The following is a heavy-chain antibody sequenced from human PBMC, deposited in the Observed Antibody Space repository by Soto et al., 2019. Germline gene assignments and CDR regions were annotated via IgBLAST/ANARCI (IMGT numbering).Heavy chain of an antibody. CDR3: ARDRVVTMVRGVISGGFDP. D-gene: IGHD3-10*01. V-gene: IGHV1-3*01. CDR1: GYTFTSYA. J-gene: IGHJ5*02. CDR2: INAGNGNT. Sequence: VQLVQSGAEVKKPGASVKVSCKASGYTFTSYAMHWVRQAPGQRLEWMGWINAGNGNTKYSQKFQGRVTITRDTSASTAYMERSSLRSEDTAVYYCARDRVVTMVRGVISGGFDPWGQGTLVTVSS.